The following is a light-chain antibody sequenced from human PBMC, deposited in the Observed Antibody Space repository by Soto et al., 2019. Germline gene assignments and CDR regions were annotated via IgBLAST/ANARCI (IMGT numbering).Light chain of an antibody. Sequence: DIQMTQSPSSLSASVGDRVTIACRASQTISNFLNWYQQKPGEAPKLLIFAASTLHSGVPSRFSGSGSGTDFTLTISSLQPEDFATYYCQQSYSTPRTFGQGTKVEIE. CDR3: QQSYSTPRT. V-gene: IGKV1-39*01. CDR2: AAS. CDR1: QTISNF. J-gene: IGKJ1*01.